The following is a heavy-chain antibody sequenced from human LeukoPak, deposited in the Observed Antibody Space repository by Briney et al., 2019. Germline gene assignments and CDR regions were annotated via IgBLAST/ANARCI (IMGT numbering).Heavy chain of an antibody. D-gene: IGHD6-13*01. J-gene: IGHJ4*02. V-gene: IGHV4-61*01. CDR1: GGSVSSGSYY. CDR3: ARVSSSWYSFDY. Sequence: SETLSLTCTVSGGSVSSGSYYWSWIRQPPGKGLEWIGYIYYSGSTNYNPSLKSRVTISVDTSKNQFSLKLSSVTAADMAVYYCARVSSSWYSFDYWGQGTLVTVSS. CDR2: IYYSGST.